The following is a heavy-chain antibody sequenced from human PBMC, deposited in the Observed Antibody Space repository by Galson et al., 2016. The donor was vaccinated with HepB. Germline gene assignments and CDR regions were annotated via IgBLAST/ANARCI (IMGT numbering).Heavy chain of an antibody. J-gene: IGHJ5*02. CDR3: ARLAYHGSGGYFWFAP. D-gene: IGHD3-10*01. V-gene: IGHV4-31*11. Sequence: TLSLTCAVSGGSISSGGYYWSWIRQRPGKGLEWIGYIFYNGTTYYNPSLESRVAISVDSSTNQFSLKVNSVTVADTAVYYCARLAYHGSGGYFWFAPWGQGTLVTVSS. CDR1: GGSISSGGYY. CDR2: IFYNGTT.